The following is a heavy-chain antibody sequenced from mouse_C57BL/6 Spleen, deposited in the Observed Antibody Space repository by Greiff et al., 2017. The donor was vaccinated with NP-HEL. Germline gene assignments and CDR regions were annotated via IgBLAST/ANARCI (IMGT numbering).Heavy chain of an antibody. V-gene: IGHV1-81*01. CDR3: AIYDYNEGFAY. D-gene: IGHD2-4*01. Sequence: VQLQQSGAELARPGASVKLSCKASGYTFTSYGISWVKQRTGQGLEWIGEIYPRSGNTYYNEKFKGKATLTADKSSSTAYMELRSLTSEDSAVYFCAIYDYNEGFAYWGQGTLVTVSA. CDR1: GYTFTSYG. J-gene: IGHJ3*01. CDR2: IYPRSGNT.